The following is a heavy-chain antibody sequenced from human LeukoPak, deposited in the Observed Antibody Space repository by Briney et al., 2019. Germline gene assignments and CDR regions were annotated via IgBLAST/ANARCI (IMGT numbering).Heavy chain of an antibody. CDR2: IYYSGST. Sequence: SETLSLTCTVSGGSISSSSYYWGWIRQPPGKGLEWIGSIYYSGSTYYNPSLKSRVTISVDTYKNQFSLKLSSVTAADTAVYYCARLGIAAAGTDYWGQGTLVTVSS. CDR3: ARLGIAAAGTDY. D-gene: IGHD6-13*01. V-gene: IGHV4-39*01. J-gene: IGHJ4*02. CDR1: GGSISSSSYY.